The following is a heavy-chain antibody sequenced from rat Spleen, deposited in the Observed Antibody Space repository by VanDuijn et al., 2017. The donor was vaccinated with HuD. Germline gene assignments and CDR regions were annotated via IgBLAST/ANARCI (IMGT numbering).Heavy chain of an antibody. Sequence: EVQLVESGGGLVQPGRSLKLSCPASGFTFSYYNMAWVRQDPRQGLEWVDTIIYDGSRTYYRDSVKGRFTISRDNAKTTLYLQMDSLRSEDTATYYCATIGTTFDYWGQGVMVTVSS. J-gene: IGHJ2*01. CDR1: GFTFSYYN. V-gene: IGHV5S10*01. CDR3: ATIGTTFDY. CDR2: IIYDGSRT. D-gene: IGHD1-5*01.